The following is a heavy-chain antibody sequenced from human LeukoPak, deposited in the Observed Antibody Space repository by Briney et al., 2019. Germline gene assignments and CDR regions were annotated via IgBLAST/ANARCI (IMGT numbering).Heavy chain of an antibody. V-gene: IGHV1-8*01. J-gene: IGHJ4*02. CDR2: MNPNSGNT. D-gene: IGHD5-12*01. CDR3: ARFSGYDYRDY. CDR1: GYTFTSYD. Sequence: ASVKVSCKASGYTFTSYDINWVLQATGQGLEWMGWMNPNSGNTGYAQRFQSRVTMTRDTSISTAYMELSSPRSEDTAVYYCARFSGYDYRDYWGQGTLVTVSS.